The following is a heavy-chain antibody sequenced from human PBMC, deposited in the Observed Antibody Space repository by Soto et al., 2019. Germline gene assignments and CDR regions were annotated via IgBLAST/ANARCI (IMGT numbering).Heavy chain of an antibody. CDR2: ISADNDNT. CDR1: GYTFTKYG. V-gene: IGHV1-18*01. D-gene: IGHD5-12*01. Sequence: VQLVQSGGEVRKPGASVTVSCRASGYTFTKYGISWVRQAPGQGLEWMGWISADNDNTNYAQNLQGRVTMTPDTSTSTAYMQRRSLRSDDTAVYFCARVTSGYDYGLFDFWGQGTLVTVSS. CDR3: ARVTSGYDYGLFDF. J-gene: IGHJ4*02.